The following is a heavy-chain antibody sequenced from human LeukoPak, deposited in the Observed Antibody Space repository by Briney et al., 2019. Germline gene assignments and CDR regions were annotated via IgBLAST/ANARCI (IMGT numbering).Heavy chain of an antibody. CDR2: IYYSGST. Sequence: SETLSLTCTVSGGSISSYYWSWIRQPPGKGLEWIGYIYYSGSTNYNPSLKSRVTISVDTSKNQFSLKLSSVTAADTAVYYCARAGQLVRANNWFDPWGQGTLVTVSS. J-gene: IGHJ5*02. V-gene: IGHV4-59*01. D-gene: IGHD6-13*01. CDR3: ARAGQLVRANNWFDP. CDR1: GGSISSYY.